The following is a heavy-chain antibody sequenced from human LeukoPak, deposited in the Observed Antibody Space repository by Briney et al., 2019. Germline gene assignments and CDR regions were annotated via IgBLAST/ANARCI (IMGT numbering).Heavy chain of an antibody. D-gene: IGHD3-16*02. Sequence: SVKVSCKASGGTFSSYAISWVRQAPGQGLEWMGRIIPILGIANYAQKFQGRVTITADKSTSTAYMELSSLRSEDTAVYYCARYRSHPRWFDPWGQGTLVTVSS. J-gene: IGHJ5*02. CDR3: ARYRSHPRWFDP. V-gene: IGHV1-69*04. CDR1: GGTFSSYA. CDR2: IIPILGIA.